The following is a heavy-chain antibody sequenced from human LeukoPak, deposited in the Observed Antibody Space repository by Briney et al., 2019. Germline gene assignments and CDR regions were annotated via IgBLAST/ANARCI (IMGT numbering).Heavy chain of an antibody. CDR3: ARGGLDCTNGVCYFRAFDI. CDR2: MNPNSGNT. CDR1: GYTFTSYD. D-gene: IGHD2-8*01. J-gene: IGHJ3*02. Sequence: ASVKVSCKASGYTFTSYDINWVRQATGQGLEWMGWMNPNSGNTGYAQKLQGRVTITRNTSISTAYMELSSLRSEDTAWYYCARGGLDCTNGVCYFRAFDIWGQGTMVTVSS. V-gene: IGHV1-8*03.